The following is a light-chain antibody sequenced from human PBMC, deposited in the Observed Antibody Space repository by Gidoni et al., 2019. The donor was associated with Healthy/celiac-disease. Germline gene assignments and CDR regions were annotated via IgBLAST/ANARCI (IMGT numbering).Light chain of an antibody. CDR1: SSNIGSNT. J-gene: IGLJ3*02. V-gene: IGLV1-44*01. Sequence: QSVLTQPPSASGPPVTRVTISCSGSSSNIGSNTVNWYQQLPGTAPKLLLYSNNQRPSGVPDRFSGSKSGTSASLAISGLQSEDEADDYCAAWDDSLNGWVFGGGTKLTVL. CDR2: SNN. CDR3: AAWDDSLNGWV.